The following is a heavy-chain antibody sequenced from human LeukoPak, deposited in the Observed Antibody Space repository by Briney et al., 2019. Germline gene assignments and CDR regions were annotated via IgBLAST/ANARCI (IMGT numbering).Heavy chain of an antibody. D-gene: IGHD2-2*01. CDR2: INHSGST. V-gene: IGHV4-34*01. CDR3: ARGVVPAASGPFDY. CDR1: GGSFSGYY. J-gene: IGHJ4*02. Sequence: SETLSLTCAVYGGSFSGYYWSWIRQPPGKGLKWIGEINHSGSTNYNPSLKSRVTISVDTSKNQFSLKLSSVTAADTAVYYCARGVVPAASGPFDYWGQGTLVTVSS.